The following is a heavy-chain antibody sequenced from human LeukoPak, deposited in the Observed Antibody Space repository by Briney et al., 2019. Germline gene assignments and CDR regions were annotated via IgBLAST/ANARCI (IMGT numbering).Heavy chain of an antibody. CDR3: AKDHLPGIVVADRDY. CDR2: INGSGGST. V-gene: IGHV3-23*01. Sequence: GGSLRLSCVASGFTFSRDGMTWVRQAPGKGLQWVSAINGSGGSTYYADSVKGRFTISRDNSKNTLYLQINGLRAEDTAVYYCAKDHLPGIVVADRDYWGQGTLVTVSS. CDR1: GFTFSRDG. D-gene: IGHD6-19*01. J-gene: IGHJ4*02.